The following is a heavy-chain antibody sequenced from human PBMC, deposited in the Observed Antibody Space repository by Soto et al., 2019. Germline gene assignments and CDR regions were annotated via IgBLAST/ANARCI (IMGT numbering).Heavy chain of an antibody. CDR3: AKNEDSGPLRAFDI. CDR2: ISGSGGST. V-gene: IGHV3-23*01. Sequence: XXSLRLSCAASGFTFDSYAMRWVPQAPGKGLEWVSGISGSGGSTYYADSVKGRFAISRDNSKNTLYLQMNSLRDEDTAVYYCAKNEDSGPLRAFDIWGRGTMVTVSS. CDR1: GFTFDSYA. J-gene: IGHJ3*02. D-gene: IGHD6-6*01.